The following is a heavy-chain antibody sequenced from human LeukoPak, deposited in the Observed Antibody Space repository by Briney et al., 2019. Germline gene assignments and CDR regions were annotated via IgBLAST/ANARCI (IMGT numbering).Heavy chain of an antibody. J-gene: IGHJ6*02. CDR1: GFTFSSYA. Sequence: PGGSLRLSCAASGFTFSSYAMHWVRQAPGKGLEWVAVISYDGSNKYYADSVKGRFTISRDNSKNTLYLQMNSLRAEDTAVYYCARAGYGDYNQLAYYYYGMDVWGQGTTVTVSS. CDR2: ISYDGSNK. CDR3: ARAGYGDYNQLAYYYYGMDV. V-gene: IGHV3-30-3*01. D-gene: IGHD4-17*01.